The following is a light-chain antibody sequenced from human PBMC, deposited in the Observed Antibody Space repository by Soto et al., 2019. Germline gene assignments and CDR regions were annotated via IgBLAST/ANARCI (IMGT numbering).Light chain of an antibody. CDR2: DSS. Sequence: SQSPATLSVSQGDTAPHSCRASQSVSSHVVWYQQKPGQAPRLLISDSSTRAPGIPARFSGSGSGTEFTLTISSLQSDDFAVYYCQQFGDWPSFGLGTKVDIK. CDR3: QQFGDWPS. CDR1: QSVSSH. J-gene: IGKJ1*01. V-gene: IGKV3D-15*01.